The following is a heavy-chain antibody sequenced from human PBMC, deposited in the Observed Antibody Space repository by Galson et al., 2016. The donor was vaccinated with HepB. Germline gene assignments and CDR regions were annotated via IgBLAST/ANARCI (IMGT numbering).Heavy chain of an antibody. Sequence: SLRLSCAASGFTFSSYGMHWVRQAPGKGLEWVAVIWYDGSNKYYSDSVKGRFTISRDNSKNTLYLQMNSLRADDTAMYFCARGIAAAGHLYPLWYFDLWAVAPWSLSPQ. CDR2: IWYDGSNK. CDR3: ARGIAAAGHLYPLWYFDL. V-gene: IGHV3-33*01. J-gene: IGHJ2*01. D-gene: IGHD6-13*01. CDR1: GFTFSSYG.